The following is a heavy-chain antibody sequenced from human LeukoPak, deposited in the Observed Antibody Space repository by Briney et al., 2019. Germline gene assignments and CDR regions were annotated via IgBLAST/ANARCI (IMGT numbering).Heavy chain of an antibody. J-gene: IGHJ4*02. D-gene: IGHD6-13*01. CDR3: ARGGSSWGIDY. CDR1: GYTLTELS. CDR2: FDPEDGET. Sequence: VASVKVSCKVSGYTLTELSMHWVRQAPGKGLEWMGGFDPEDGETIYAQKFQGRVTMTRDTSTSTVYMELSSLRSEDTAVYYCARGGSSWGIDYWGQGTLVTVSS. V-gene: IGHV1-24*01.